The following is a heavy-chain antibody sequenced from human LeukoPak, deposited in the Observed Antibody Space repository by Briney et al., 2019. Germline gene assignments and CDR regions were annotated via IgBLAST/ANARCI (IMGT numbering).Heavy chain of an antibody. Sequence: GASVKFSCRASGYTFTSYGISWVRRAPGQGLEWMGWISAYNGNTNLAQKFQGRVTMTTDTSTSTAYMEMRSLRSDDTAVFYCARDQDFNGDHYFDNWGQGTLVTVSS. D-gene: IGHD4-17*01. J-gene: IGHJ4*02. CDR3: ARDQDFNGDHYFDN. V-gene: IGHV1-18*01. CDR1: GYTFTSYG. CDR2: ISAYNGNT.